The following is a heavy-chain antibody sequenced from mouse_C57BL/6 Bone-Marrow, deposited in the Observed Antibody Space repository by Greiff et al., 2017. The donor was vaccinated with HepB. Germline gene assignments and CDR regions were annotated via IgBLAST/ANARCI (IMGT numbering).Heavy chain of an antibody. CDR1: GYAFSSSW. Sequence: QVQLQQSGPELVKPGASVKISCKASGYAFSSSWMNWVKQRPGQGLEWIGRIYPGDGDTNYNGKFKGKATLTADKSSSAAYMHLSSLTSEGCAVYDCASSFGSTGYGVDYWGQGTSVTVSS. D-gene: IGHD1-1*02. V-gene: IGHV1-82*01. CDR2: IYPGDGDT. J-gene: IGHJ4*01. CDR3: ASSFGSTGYGVDY.